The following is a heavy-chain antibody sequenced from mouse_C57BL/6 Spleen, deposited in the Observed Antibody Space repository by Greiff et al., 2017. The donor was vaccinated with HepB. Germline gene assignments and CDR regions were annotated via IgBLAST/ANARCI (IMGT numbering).Heavy chain of an antibody. CDR1: GFNIKDDY. CDR3: TTAGGGSGSVAY. Sequence: VQLQQSGAELVRPGASVKLSCTASGFNIKDDYMHWVKQRPEQGLEWIGWIDPENGDTEYASKFQGKATITADTYSNTAYLQLSSLTSEDTAVYYWTTAGGGSGSVAYWGQGTLVTVSA. CDR2: IDPENGDT. V-gene: IGHV14-4*01. J-gene: IGHJ3*01. D-gene: IGHD3-2*02.